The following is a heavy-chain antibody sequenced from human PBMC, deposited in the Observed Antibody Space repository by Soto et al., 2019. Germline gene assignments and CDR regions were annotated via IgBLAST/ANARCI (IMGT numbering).Heavy chain of an antibody. CDR2: IYWDDDK. CDR1: GFSLTTSGVG. J-gene: IGHJ4*02. Sequence: QITLNESGPTQVKPRQTLTLTCTFSGFSLTTSGVGVGWIRQSPGKAPEWLALIYWDDDKRYSPSLKSRLTITKDTSKIQVVLTMADLDRADTASYYCAHRVLRTVFGLVTTTAIYFDFWGEGTPVAVSS. CDR3: AHRVLRTVFGLVTTTAIYFDF. D-gene: IGHD3-3*01. V-gene: IGHV2-5*02.